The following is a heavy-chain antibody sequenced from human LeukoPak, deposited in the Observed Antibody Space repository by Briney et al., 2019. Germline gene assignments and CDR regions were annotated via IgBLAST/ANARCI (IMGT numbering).Heavy chain of an antibody. CDR2: ISAYNGNT. V-gene: IGHV1-18*01. D-gene: IGHD2-21*02. CDR3: ARSSKRVVVTAPYYFDY. Sequence: GASVKVSCKPSGYTSTSYGISWVRQAPGQGLEWMGWISAYNGNTNYAQKLQGRVTMTTDTSTSTAYMELRSLRSEDTAVYYCARSSKRVVVTAPYYFDYWGQGTLVTVSS. J-gene: IGHJ4*02. CDR1: GYTSTSYG.